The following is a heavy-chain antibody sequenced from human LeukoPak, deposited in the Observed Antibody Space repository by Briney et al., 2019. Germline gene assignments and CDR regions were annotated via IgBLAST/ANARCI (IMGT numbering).Heavy chain of an antibody. D-gene: IGHD1-26*01. Sequence: PSETLSLTCTVSGDSISNSNYYWGWFRQPPGKGLEWIGSIYYTGSTHYNPSLKSRVTISVDTSKNQFSLKLSSVTAADTAVYYCARWEGGSYYDFDYWGQGTLVTVSS. CDR3: ARWEGGSYYDFDY. CDR2: IYYTGST. V-gene: IGHV4-39*07. CDR1: GDSISNSNYY. J-gene: IGHJ4*02.